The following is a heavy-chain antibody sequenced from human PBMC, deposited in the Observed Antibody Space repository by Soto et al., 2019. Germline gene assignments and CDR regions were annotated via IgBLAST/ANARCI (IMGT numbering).Heavy chain of an antibody. Sequence: PGGSLRLSCAASGFTFSSYGMHWVRQAPGKGLEWVAVISYDGSNKYYADSVKGRFTISRDNSKNTLYLQMNSLRAEDTAVYYCAKASYYYGSGSYAPDGMDVWGQGTTVTVSS. J-gene: IGHJ6*02. CDR3: AKASYYYGSGSYAPDGMDV. D-gene: IGHD3-10*01. V-gene: IGHV3-30*18. CDR2: ISYDGSNK. CDR1: GFTFSSYG.